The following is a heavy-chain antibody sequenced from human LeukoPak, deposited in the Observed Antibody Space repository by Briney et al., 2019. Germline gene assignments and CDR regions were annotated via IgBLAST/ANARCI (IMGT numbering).Heavy chain of an antibody. D-gene: IGHD3-10*01. J-gene: IGHJ2*01. V-gene: IGHV3-23*01. CDR1: GFTFSAYA. CDR3: TKTPPYCGWWNFDH. CDR2: ISGGGDGT. Sequence: GGSLRLSCAASGFTFSAYAMNWVRQAPGKGLDWVSGISGGGDGTYYADSVKGRFTISRDNSKDTLYLRINSLRVEDTAVYYGTKTPPYCGWWNFDHWGRGTLVTVSS.